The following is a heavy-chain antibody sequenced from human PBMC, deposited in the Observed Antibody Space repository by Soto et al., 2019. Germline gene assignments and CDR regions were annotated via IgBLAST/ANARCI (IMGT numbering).Heavy chain of an antibody. V-gene: IGHV4-59*02. CDR3: ARGVLSEGDFDY. CDR1: GSAVSGDY. Sequence: SETLSLTCAVAGSAVSGDYWSWIRQPPGKGLEWIGYIYSSENTNYNPSLKSRVTISVDTSKKEFSLKLSSVTAADTAVYYCARGVLSEGDFDYWGQGTLVTVSS. CDR2: IYSSENT. J-gene: IGHJ4*02. D-gene: IGHD1-1*01.